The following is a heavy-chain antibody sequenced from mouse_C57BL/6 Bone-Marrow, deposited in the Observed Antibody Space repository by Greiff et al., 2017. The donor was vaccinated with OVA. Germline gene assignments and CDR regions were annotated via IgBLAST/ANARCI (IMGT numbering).Heavy chain of an antibody. J-gene: IGHJ2*01. CDR1: GFTFSDYG. V-gene: IGHV5-17*01. CDR3: ARRDYYGSKDY. Sequence: EVHLVESGGGLVKPGGSLKLSCAASGFTFSDYGMHWVRQAPEKGLEWVAYISSGSSTIYYADTVKGRFTISRDNAKNTLFLQMTSLRAEDTAMYYCARRDYYGSKDYWGQGTTLTVSS. D-gene: IGHD1-1*01. CDR2: ISSGSSTI.